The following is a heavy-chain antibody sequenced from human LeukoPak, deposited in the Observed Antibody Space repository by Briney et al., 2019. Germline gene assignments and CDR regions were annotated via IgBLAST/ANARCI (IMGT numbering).Heavy chain of an antibody. V-gene: IGHV3-11*01. Sequence: GGSLRLSCAASGFTFSDYYMSWIRQAPGKGLEWVSYISSSGSTIYYADYVKGRFTIPRDTAKNSLYLQMNSLRAEDTAVYSCARVPESELPDYNWFDPWGQGTLVTVSS. CDR2: ISSSGSTI. J-gene: IGHJ5*02. CDR1: GFTFSDYY. CDR3: ARVPESELPDYNWFDP. D-gene: IGHD3-10*01.